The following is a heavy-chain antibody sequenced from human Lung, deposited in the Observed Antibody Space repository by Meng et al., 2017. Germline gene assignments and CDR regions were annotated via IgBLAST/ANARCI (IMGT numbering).Heavy chain of an antibody. Sequence: AAVKVSCKASGYTFTSYDINWVRQATGQGLEWMGWMNPNSGNTGYAQKFQGRVTMTRNTSISTAYMELSSLRSEDTAVYYCASSPSHSSGYYYDWGQGTLVTVSS. CDR3: ASSPSHSSGYYYD. D-gene: IGHD3-22*01. V-gene: IGHV1-8*01. J-gene: IGHJ4*02. CDR1: GYTFTSYD. CDR2: MNPNSGNT.